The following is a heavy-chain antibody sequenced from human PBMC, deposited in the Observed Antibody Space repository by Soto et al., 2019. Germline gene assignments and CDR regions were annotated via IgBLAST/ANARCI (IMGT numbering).Heavy chain of an antibody. D-gene: IGHD1-26*01. CDR1: GFSFSNYA. CDR3: ARDPSRGSDWARYLDL. Sequence: EVQLVESGGGLVQPGGSLRLSCAASGFSFSNYAMDWVRQAPGKGLEWVSYISGSSSNIRYADSVKGRFTISRDNAKSSVYLQMNSLRADDTAVYYWARDPSRGSDWARYLDLWGRGTLVTVSS. CDR2: ISGSSSNI. V-gene: IGHV3-48*01. J-gene: IGHJ2*01.